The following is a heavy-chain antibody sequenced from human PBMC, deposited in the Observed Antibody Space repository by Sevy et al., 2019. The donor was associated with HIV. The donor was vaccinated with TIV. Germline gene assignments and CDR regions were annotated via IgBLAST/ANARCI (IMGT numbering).Heavy chain of an antibody. CDR1: GYTFTGYY. CDR3: VRDDRDGYFEY. V-gene: IGHV1-2*02. J-gene: IGHJ4*02. Sequence: ASVKVSCNASGYTFTGYYMHWMRQAPGQGLEWMGWINPDSGGPIYAPKFQGRVTLTRDTSISTAYMDLSRLKSDDTAVYYCVRDDRDGYFEYWGQGSLVTVSS. CDR2: INPDSGGP.